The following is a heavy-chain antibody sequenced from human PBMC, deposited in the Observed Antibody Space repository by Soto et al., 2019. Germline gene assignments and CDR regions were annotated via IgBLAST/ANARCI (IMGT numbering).Heavy chain of an antibody. CDR1: AFSFSSHV. V-gene: IGHV3-30*02. CDR3: AKAMVVVTAMSGGGGFEK. D-gene: IGHD2-21*02. CDR2: ILYDESNK. Sequence: GGSLRLSCAASAFSFSSHVMHRVRKAPGQGLEWYAVILYDESNKYCADYVEGWFAIFIDNSKTSLYLQMYSLRAEDTAVYYCAKAMVVVTAMSGGGGFEKWGQGTLVTVSS. J-gene: IGHJ3*02.